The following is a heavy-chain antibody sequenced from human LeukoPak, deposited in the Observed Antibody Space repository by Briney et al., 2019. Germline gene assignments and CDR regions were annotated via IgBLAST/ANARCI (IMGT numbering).Heavy chain of an antibody. V-gene: IGHV4-39*01. CDR2: IYYSGST. J-gene: IGHJ4*02. Sequence: KASETLSLTCTVSGASFISSTYYWGWIRQPPGKGLEWIGSIYYSGSTYYNPSLKSRVTMSVDTSKNQFSLKLSSVTAADTAVYYCARHAGGISATGTRPFDYWGQGTLVTVSS. CDR1: GASFISSTYY. CDR3: ARHAGGISATGTRPFDY. D-gene: IGHD6-13*01.